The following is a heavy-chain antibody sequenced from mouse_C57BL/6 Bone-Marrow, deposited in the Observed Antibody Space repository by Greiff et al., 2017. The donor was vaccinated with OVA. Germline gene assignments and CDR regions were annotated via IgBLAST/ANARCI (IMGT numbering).Heavy chain of an antibody. V-gene: IGHV1-19*01. CDR3: SRDGFAY. CDR1: GYTFTDYY. CDR2: LNPYNGGT. J-gene: IGHJ3*01. Sequence: EVQLVESGPVLVKPGASVKMSCKASGYTFTDYYMNWVKQSHGTRLEWIGVLNPYNGGTSYNQKFKGKATLTVDKSSSTAYMELNSLTSAEYAVYYCSRDGFAYWGKGTLVTVSA.